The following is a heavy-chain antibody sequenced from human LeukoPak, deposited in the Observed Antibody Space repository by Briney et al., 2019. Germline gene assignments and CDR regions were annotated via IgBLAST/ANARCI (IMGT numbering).Heavy chain of an antibody. Sequence: GGSLRLSCTASGFIFSIYWMSWVRQAPGKGLEWVATIRPDGSEGYYADSVRGRFTISRDNSKNSFYLQMSSLRAEDTGVFYCARDVAYSAFDYWGQGTLVTVSS. V-gene: IGHV3-7*01. CDR3: ARDVAYSAFDY. CDR2: IRPDGSEG. J-gene: IGHJ4*02. D-gene: IGHD2-21*01. CDR1: GFIFSIYW.